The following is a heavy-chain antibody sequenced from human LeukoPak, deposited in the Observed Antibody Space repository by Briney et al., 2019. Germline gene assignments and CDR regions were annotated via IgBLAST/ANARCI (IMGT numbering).Heavy chain of an antibody. D-gene: IGHD2-15*01. CDR2: IYYSGST. V-gene: IGHV4-59*01. CDR1: GGSISSYY. CDR3: ARDDCSGGSCYGY. J-gene: IGHJ4*02. Sequence: SETLSLTCTVSGGSISSYYWSWIRQPPGKGLEWIGYIYYSGSTNYNPSLKSRVTISVDTSKNQFSLKLSSVTTADTAVYYCARDDCSGGSCYGYWGQGTLVTVSS.